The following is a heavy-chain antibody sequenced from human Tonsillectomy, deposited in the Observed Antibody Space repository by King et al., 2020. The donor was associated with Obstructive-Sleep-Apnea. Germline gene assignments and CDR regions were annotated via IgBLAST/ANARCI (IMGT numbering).Heavy chain of an antibody. V-gene: IGHV1-3*01. D-gene: IGHD3-10*01. CDR2: VQVGRGET. J-gene: IGHJ5*02. Sequence: QLVQSGAEVKKPGDSVKVSCKSSGYTLTSYSMHWVGQATGQGPEWMAWVQVGRGETHYSQNFQGRVTITRDTSTSTAYMDLSSLRSEDTAVYYCVRDLVGDHPWGQGTLVTVSS. CDR3: VRDLVGDHP. CDR1: GYTLTSYS.